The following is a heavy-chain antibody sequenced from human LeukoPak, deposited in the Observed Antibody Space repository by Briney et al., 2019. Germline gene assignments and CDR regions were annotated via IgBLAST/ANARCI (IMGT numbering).Heavy chain of an antibody. Sequence: GGSLGLSCAASRFTFSSDWMSWVRQAPGKGLEWVANIKQDGSEKYYVDSVKGRFTISRDNAKNSLYLQMNSLRAEDTAVYYCARDYYYDSSGYYYEPEYFQHWGQGTLVTVSS. J-gene: IGHJ1*01. V-gene: IGHV3-7*01. CDR3: ARDYYYDSSGYYYEPEYFQH. CDR2: IKQDGSEK. CDR1: RFTFSSDW. D-gene: IGHD3-22*01.